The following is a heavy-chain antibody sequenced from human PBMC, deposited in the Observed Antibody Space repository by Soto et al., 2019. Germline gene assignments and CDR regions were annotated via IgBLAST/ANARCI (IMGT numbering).Heavy chain of an antibody. Sequence: GGSLRLSCAASGFTFSSYAMSWVRQAPGKGLEWVSAISGSGGSTYYADSVKGRFTISRDNSKNTLYLQMNSLRAEDTAVYYCAKDAFYYYDSSGYLYDYWGQGTLVTVSS. CDR1: GFTFSSYA. CDR3: AKDAFYYYDSSGYLYDY. J-gene: IGHJ4*02. V-gene: IGHV3-23*01. D-gene: IGHD3-22*01. CDR2: ISGSGGST.